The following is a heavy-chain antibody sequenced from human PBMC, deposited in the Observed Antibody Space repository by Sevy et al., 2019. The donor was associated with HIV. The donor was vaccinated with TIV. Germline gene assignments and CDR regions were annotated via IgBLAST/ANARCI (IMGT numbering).Heavy chain of an antibody. CDR2: ISNSGTTI. V-gene: IGHV3-48*03. Sequence: GGSLRLSCAASGFTFTSYEMNWVRQPPGKGLEWLSYISNSGTTIYYSDSVKGRFTISRDNARNSLYLQMSSLRAEDTAVYYCARDLPPSATTVPHFDCWGQGTLVTVSS. CDR3: ARDLPPSATTVPHFDC. CDR1: GFTFTSYE. J-gene: IGHJ4*02. D-gene: IGHD4-17*01.